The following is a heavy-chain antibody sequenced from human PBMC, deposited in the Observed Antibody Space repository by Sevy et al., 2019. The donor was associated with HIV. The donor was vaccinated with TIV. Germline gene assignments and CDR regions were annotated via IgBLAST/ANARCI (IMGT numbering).Heavy chain of an antibody. CDR3: ARDDHLAFDY. CDR2: ISSSSGTI. V-gene: IGHV3-48*01. Sequence: GGSLRLSCVTSGFSFSSYSMNWVRQAPGKGLEWVSYISSSSGTIRYADSVKGRFTISRDNAKNSLFLQMNSLRAEDTAVYYCARDDHLAFDYWGQGALVTVSS. J-gene: IGHJ4*02. CDR1: GFSFSSYS.